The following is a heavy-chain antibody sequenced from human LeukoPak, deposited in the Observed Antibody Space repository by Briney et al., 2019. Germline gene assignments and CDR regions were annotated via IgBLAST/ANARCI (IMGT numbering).Heavy chain of an antibody. J-gene: IGHJ6*03. V-gene: IGHV4-59*01. CDR2: IYYSGTT. CDR1: GASIISYF. CDR3: ARSTSGYYSKHYYFYMDV. D-gene: IGHD3-22*01. Sequence: SETLSLTCSVSGASIISYFWSWIRQPPGKGLEWIGYIYYSGTTNYNPSLKSRIAISLDTSKKQFSLRMRSVTAADTAVYYCARSTSGYYSKHYYFYMDVWGKGTTVTVSS.